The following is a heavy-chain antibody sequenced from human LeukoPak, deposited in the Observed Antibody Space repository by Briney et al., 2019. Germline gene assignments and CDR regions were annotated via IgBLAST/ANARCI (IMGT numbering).Heavy chain of an antibody. CDR3: ARDKSADV. V-gene: IGHV4-31*11. J-gene: IGHJ6*02. Sequence: PSETLSLTCAVYGGSFSGYYWSWIRQHPGKGLEWIGYIYYSGSTYYNPSLKSRVTISVDTSKNQFSLKLSSVTAADTAVYYCARDKSADVWGQGTTVTVSS. CDR2: IYYSGST. CDR1: GGSFSGYY.